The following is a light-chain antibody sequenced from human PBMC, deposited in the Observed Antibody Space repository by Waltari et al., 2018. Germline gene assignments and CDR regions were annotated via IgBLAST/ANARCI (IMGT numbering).Light chain of an antibody. CDR2: WAS. J-gene: IGKJ5*01. CDR3: QEYYSTFSVT. CDR1: QTVLSSPSQKNL. Sequence: DIVMTQSPDSLAVSLGERATINCKSSQTVLSSPSQKNLVSWYQQKPGQPPKLLMYWASTRESGVPDRFSGSESGTDFTLTISNLQAEDVGIYYCQEYYSTFSVTFDQGTRLEIK. V-gene: IGKV4-1*01.